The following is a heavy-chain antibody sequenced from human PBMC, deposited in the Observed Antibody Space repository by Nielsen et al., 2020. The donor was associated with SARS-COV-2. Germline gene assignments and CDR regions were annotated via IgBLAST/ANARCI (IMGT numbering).Heavy chain of an antibody. V-gene: IGHV4-59*12. D-gene: IGHD1-26*01. J-gene: IGHJ4*02. Sequence: GSLRLSCTVSGGSISSYYWSWIRQPPGKGLEWIGYIYYSGSTNYNPSLKSRVTISVDTSKNQFSLKLSSVTAADTAVYYCARGRKFGSSYSRYFDYWGQGTLVTVSS. CDR1: GGSISSYY. CDR2: IYYSGST. CDR3: ARGRKFGSSYSRYFDY.